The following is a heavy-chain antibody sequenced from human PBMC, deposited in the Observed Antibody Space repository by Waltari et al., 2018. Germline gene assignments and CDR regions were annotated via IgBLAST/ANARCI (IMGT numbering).Heavy chain of an antibody. CDR1: GYSFNDYF. D-gene: IGHD2-21*01. Sequence: QVQLVQSGAEVKKPGASVNVSCKASGYSFNDYFIQWVRQAPGQGLEWKGWINPNNGGTHYAQKFQGRVTMTSDTSLSTAYMELKSLTSDDTALYYCARGGMGESLGCMDVWGQGTTVTVSS. J-gene: IGHJ6*02. V-gene: IGHV1-2*02. CDR2: INPNNGGT. CDR3: ARGGMGESLGCMDV.